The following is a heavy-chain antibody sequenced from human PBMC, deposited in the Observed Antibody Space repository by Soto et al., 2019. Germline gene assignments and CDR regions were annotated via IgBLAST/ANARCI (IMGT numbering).Heavy chain of an antibody. V-gene: IGHV1-58*01. J-gene: IGHJ3*02. Sequence: EASVKVSCKASGFTFTSSAVQWVRQARGQRLEWIGWIVVGSGNTNYAQKFQERVTITRDMSTSTAYMELSSLRSEDTAVYYCAASDIPVAFAFDIWGQGTMVTVSS. CDR3: AASDIPVAFAFDI. CDR1: GFTFTSSA. D-gene: IGHD3-9*01. CDR2: IVVGSGNT.